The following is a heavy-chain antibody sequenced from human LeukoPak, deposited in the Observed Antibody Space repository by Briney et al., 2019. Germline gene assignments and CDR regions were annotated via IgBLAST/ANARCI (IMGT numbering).Heavy chain of an antibody. CDR3: AKQKGYCSGGSCYYSDY. D-gene: IGHD2-15*01. V-gene: IGHV3-23*01. CDR1: GFTFSRYA. Sequence: GGSLTLSCAASGFTFSRYAMSCVRQAPGKGLEWVSTLSGSGAGTSYADSVKGRFTISRDNSKNTLYLQMNSLRAEDTARYYCAKQKGYCSGGSCYYSDYWGQGTLVTVSS. CDR2: LSGSGAGT. J-gene: IGHJ4*02.